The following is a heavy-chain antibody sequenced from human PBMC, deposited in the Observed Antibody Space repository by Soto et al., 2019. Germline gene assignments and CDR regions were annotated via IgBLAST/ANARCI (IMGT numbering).Heavy chain of an antibody. J-gene: IGHJ4*02. CDR1: GYTFISFY. V-gene: IGHV1-46*01. CDR2: INANGGNT. Sequence: QVQLVQSGAEVKKPGASVKVSCKASGYTFISFYVHWVRQAPGQGLEWMGVINANGGNTAYAQKFQGRVTMTRDTSTSTVYMELSSLRSEDTAVYYCARLATVTPPYSFDYWGQGTLVTVSS. D-gene: IGHD4-17*01. CDR3: ARLATVTPPYSFDY.